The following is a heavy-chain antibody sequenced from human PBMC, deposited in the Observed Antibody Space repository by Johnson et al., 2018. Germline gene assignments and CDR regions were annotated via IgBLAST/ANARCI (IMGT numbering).Heavy chain of an antibody. CDR2: MNPNSGNT. Sequence: QVQLVQSGAEVKKPGASVKVSCKASGYTFTSYDINWVRQATGQGLEWMGWMNPNSGNTGYAQKFKGRVTMTRNTSISTAYMELSSLRSEDTAVYYCARAEYWFLEWLSYMDVWGKGPTVTVSS. CDR3: ARAEYWFLEWLSYMDV. CDR1: GYTFTSYD. V-gene: IGHV1-8*01. J-gene: IGHJ6*03. D-gene: IGHD3-3*01.